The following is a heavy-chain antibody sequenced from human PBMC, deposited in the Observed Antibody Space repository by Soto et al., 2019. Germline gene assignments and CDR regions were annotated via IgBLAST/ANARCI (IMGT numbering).Heavy chain of an antibody. CDR2: ISGSGGST. J-gene: IGHJ6*02. V-gene: IGHV3-23*01. Sequence: EVQLLESGGGLAQPGGSLTLSCAASGFTFSNYAMSWVRQAPGKGLEWVSAISGSGGSTHYADSVKGRFTVSRDNSKNTLYLQMNSLRAEDTAVYYCAKVGGEQLGHYYYYGMDVWGQGTTVTVSS. CDR3: AKVGGEQLGHYYYYGMDV. CDR1: GFTFSNYA. D-gene: IGHD6-6*01.